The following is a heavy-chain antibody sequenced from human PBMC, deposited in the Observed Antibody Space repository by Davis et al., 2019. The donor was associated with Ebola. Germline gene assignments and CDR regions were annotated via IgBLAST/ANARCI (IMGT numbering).Heavy chain of an antibody. V-gene: IGHV3-74*01. CDR1: GFTFSSYW. CDR2: INSDGSST. J-gene: IGHJ5*02. D-gene: IGHD3-22*01. Sequence: PGGSLRLSCAASGFTFSSYWMHWVRQAPGKGLVWVSRINSDGSSTSYADSVKGRFTISRDNAKNTLYLQMNSLRAEDTAVYYCARERYYYDSSGYYSATSWFDPWGQGTLVTVSS. CDR3: ARERYYYDSSGYYSATSWFDP.